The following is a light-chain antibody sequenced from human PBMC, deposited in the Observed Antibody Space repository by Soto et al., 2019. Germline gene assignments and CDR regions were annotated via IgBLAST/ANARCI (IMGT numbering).Light chain of an antibody. V-gene: IGLV1-47*01. Sequence: QSVLTQPPSASGTPGQRVTISCSGSSSNIGSNFIYWYQQLPGTAPKLLIYRNNERPSGVPDRFSGSKSGTSASLAISGLRSEDEADYHCAAWDDSLSGVVFGGGTKV. CDR2: RNN. CDR3: AAWDDSLSGVV. CDR1: SSNIGSNF. J-gene: IGLJ2*01.